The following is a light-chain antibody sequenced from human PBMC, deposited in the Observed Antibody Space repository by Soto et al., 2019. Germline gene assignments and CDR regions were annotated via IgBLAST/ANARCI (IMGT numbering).Light chain of an antibody. J-gene: IGKJ4*01. CDR3: QHYGTSLT. CDR2: VAS. V-gene: IGKV3-20*01. CDR1: QSVTYN. Sequence: TQSPATLSASPGERVTLSCRATQSVTYNLAWYQQKPGQAPRLLIYVASRRATGVPDRFSGSGSGTDFTLTISRLEPEDFAVYYCQHYGTSLTFGGGTKVDIK.